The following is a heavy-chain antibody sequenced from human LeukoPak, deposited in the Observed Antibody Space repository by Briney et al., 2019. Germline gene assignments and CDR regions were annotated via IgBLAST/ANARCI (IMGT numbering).Heavy chain of an antibody. CDR1: GFSFKNCL. D-gene: IGHD6-19*01. CDR3: GGSSGWQAY. Sequence: GGSVRLSCAASGFSFKNCLMLWVRQAPGKGREWFSRIYNDGNTKYADSMKGRFTISRDNAKNTLYLQMNSLRADDTAVYYCGGSSGWQAYWGQGSLVTVSS. J-gene: IGHJ4*02. V-gene: IGHV3-74*03. CDR2: IYNDGNT.